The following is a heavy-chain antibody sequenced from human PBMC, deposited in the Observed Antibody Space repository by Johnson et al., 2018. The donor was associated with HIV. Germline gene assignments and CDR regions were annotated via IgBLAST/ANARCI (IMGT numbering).Heavy chain of an antibody. V-gene: IGHV3-20*04. J-gene: IGHJ3*02. CDR2: INWNGGTT. CDR1: GFTFDDYG. Sequence: VQLVESGGGLVQPGGSLRLSCAASGFTFDDYGMTWVRQVQGKGLAWVSGINWNGGTTAYADSVKGCFTISRDNANNSLFLQMNSLRAEDTAVYFCVRRASDPSTWLGGSLNAFDIWGQGTLVTVSS. D-gene: IGHD6-13*01. CDR3: VRRASDPSTWLGGSLNAFDI.